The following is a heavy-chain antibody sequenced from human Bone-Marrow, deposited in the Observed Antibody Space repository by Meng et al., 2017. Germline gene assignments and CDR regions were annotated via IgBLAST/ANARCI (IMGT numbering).Heavy chain of an antibody. CDR2: IYYSGTT. J-gene: IGHJ5*02. CDR3: ARDIRQGGNIWFDP. D-gene: IGHD3-16*01. Sequence: QAQLQESGPGLVKPSQTLSLTCPVSGGSISSGGYYWSWIRQHPGKGLEWIGYIYYSGTTYYNPSLSSLVTISVDTSKNQFSLNLSSVTAADTAVYYCARDIRQGGNIWFDPWGQGTLVTVSS. V-gene: IGHV4-31*01. CDR1: GGSISSGGYY.